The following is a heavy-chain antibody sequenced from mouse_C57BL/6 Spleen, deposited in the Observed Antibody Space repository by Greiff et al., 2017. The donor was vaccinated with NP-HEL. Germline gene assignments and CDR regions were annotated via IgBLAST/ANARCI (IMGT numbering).Heavy chain of an antibody. CDR2: INPNYGTT. J-gene: IGHJ3*01. V-gene: IGHV1-39*01. CDR1: GYSFTDYN. CDR3: ASRGLRDGYYVLFAY. Sequence: EVKLQESGPELVKPGASVKISCKASGYSFTDYNMNWVKQSNGKSLEWIGVINPNYGTTSYNQKFKGKATLTVDQSSSTAYMQLNSLTSEDSAVYYCASRGLRDGYYVLFAYWGQGTLVTVSA. D-gene: IGHD2-3*01.